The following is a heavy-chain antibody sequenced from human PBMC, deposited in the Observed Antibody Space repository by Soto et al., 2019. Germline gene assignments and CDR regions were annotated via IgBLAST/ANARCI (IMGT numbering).Heavy chain of an antibody. CDR2: IIPIFGTA. Sequence: GASVKVSCKASGGTFSSYAISWVRQAPGQGLEWMGGIIPIFGTANYAQKFQGRVTITADESTSTAYMELSSLRSEDTAVYYCARASSSKDIVVVPAATCYYYGMDVWGQGTTVTVSS. CDR3: ARASSSKDIVVVPAATCYYYGMDV. V-gene: IGHV1-69*13. D-gene: IGHD2-2*01. J-gene: IGHJ6*02. CDR1: GGTFSSYA.